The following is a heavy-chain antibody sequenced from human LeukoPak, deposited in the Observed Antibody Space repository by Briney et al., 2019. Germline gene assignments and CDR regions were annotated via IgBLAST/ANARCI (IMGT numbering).Heavy chain of an antibody. D-gene: IGHD4-23*01. CDR3: AKGVDYGGNTAFDI. CDR2: ISGDGGST. Sequence: GGSLRLSCAASGFTFDHYAMHWVRQAPGKGLEWVSLISGDGGSTYYADSVKGRFTISRNNSKNSLYLQMNSVRTEDTGLYYCAKGVDYGGNTAFDIWGQGTMVTVSS. V-gene: IGHV3-43*02. J-gene: IGHJ3*02. CDR1: GFTFDHYA.